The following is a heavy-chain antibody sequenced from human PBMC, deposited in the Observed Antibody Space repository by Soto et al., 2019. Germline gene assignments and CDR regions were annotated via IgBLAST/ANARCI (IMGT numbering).Heavy chain of an antibody. CDR2: INPNSGGT. J-gene: IGHJ3*02. D-gene: IGHD2-15*01. CDR1: GYTFTGYY. V-gene: IGHV1-2*04. CDR3: AREHGGGYCSGGSCLEAFHI. Sequence: GASVKVSCKASGYTFTGYYMHWVRQAPGQGLEWMGWINPNSGGTNYAQKFQGWVTMTRDTSISTAYMELSRLRSDDTAVYYCAREHGGGYCSGGSCLEAFHIWGQGTMVTVSS.